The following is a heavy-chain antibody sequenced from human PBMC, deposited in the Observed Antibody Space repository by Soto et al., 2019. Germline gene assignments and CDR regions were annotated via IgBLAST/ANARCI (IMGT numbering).Heavy chain of an antibody. D-gene: IGHD1-7*01. Sequence: QVQLVESGGGVVRPGRSLRLSCAASGFTFRNFPMHWVRQAPGKGLEWVALIWHDGSNEYYVDSVKGRFTISRDNSKNTLYLQMNSLRAEDTAFYYCARSYNWNYFGGSYYYYGMDVWGQGTTVTVSS. V-gene: IGHV3-33*01. J-gene: IGHJ6*02. CDR1: GFTFRNFP. CDR3: ARSYNWNYFGGSYYYYGMDV. CDR2: IWHDGSNE.